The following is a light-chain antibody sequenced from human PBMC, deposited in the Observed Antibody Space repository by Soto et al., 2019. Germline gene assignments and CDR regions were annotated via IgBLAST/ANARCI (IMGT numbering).Light chain of an antibody. CDR2: GAS. V-gene: IGKV3-15*01. CDR3: QQYNNWPWT. CDR1: QSVSSN. J-gene: IGKJ1*01. Sequence: EIVMTQSPATLSVSPGERATLSCRASQSVSSNLAWYQQKPGQAPRLLIYGASTRATGIPARFSGSGSGKECTLTISSLQSEDFAVYYCQQYNNWPWTFGQGPQVEIK.